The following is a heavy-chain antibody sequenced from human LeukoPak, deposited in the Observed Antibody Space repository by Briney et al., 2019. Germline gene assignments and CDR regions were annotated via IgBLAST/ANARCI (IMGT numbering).Heavy chain of an antibody. CDR2: IIPIFGTA. Sequence: ASVKVSCKASGGTFSSCAISWVRQAPGQGLEWMGGIIPIFGTANYAQKFQGRVTITADESTSTAYMELSSLRSEDTAVYYCAGVGITIFGVVNGWFDPWGRGTLVTVSS. CDR1: GGTFSSCA. CDR3: AGVGITIFGVVNGWFDP. V-gene: IGHV1-69*01. D-gene: IGHD3-3*01. J-gene: IGHJ5*02.